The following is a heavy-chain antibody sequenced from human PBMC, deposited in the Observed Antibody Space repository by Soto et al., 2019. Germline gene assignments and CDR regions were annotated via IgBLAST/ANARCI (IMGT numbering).Heavy chain of an antibody. CDR3: AKVGHMITFGGVIADFDY. Sequence: GGSLRLSCAASGFTFSSYAMSWVRQAPGKGLEWVSAISGSGGSTYYADSVKGRFTISRDNSKNTLYLQMNSLRAEDTAVYYCAKVGHMITFGGVIADFDYWGQGTLVTVSS. CDR1: GFTFSSYA. V-gene: IGHV3-23*01. D-gene: IGHD3-16*02. CDR2: ISGSGGST. J-gene: IGHJ4*02.